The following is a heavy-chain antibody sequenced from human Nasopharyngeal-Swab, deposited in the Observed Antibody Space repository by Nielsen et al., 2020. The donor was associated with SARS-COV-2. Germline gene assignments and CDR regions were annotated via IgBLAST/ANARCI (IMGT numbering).Heavy chain of an antibody. CDR3: ARGYSSSWYFCWFDP. J-gene: IGHJ5*02. Sequence: THSLTRAVYGGSFSGYYWSWIRQPPGKGLEWIGEINHSGSTNYNPSLKSRVTISVDTSKNQFSLKLSSVTAADTAVYYCARGYSSSWYFCWFDPWGQGTLVTVSS. CDR1: GGSFSGYY. V-gene: IGHV4-34*01. D-gene: IGHD6-13*01. CDR2: INHSGST.